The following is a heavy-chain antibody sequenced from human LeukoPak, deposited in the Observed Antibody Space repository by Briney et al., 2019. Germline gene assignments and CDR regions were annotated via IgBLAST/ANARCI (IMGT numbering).Heavy chain of an antibody. V-gene: IGHV4-30-4*01. Sequence: SETLSLTCTVSGGSISSGDYYWSWIRQPPGKGLEWIGHTYYSGSTYYNPSLKSRVTISVDTSKNQFSLKLSSVTAADTAVYYCARDTGYYDSSGYPADYDAFDIWGQGTMVTVSS. CDR2: TYYSGST. D-gene: IGHD3-22*01. J-gene: IGHJ3*02. CDR1: GGSISSGDYY. CDR3: ARDTGYYDSSGYPADYDAFDI.